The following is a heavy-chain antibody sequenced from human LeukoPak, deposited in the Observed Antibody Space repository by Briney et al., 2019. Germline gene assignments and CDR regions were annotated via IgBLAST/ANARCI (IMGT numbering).Heavy chain of an antibody. D-gene: IGHD2-15*01. CDR1: GYIFTGYY. CDR2: INPNSGDT. Sequence: VASVKVSCKASGYIFTGYYMHWVRQAPGQGLEWMGWINPNSGDTNYAQKFQGRVTMTRDTSISIAYMELSRLRSDDTAVYYCARWAVVTANYFDHWGQGTLVTVSS. CDR3: ARWAVVTANYFDH. J-gene: IGHJ4*02. V-gene: IGHV1-2*02.